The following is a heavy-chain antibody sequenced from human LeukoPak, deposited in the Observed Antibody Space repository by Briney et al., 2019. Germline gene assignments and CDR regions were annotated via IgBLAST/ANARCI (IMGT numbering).Heavy chain of an antibody. V-gene: IGHV1-46*01. CDR3: ARSGSGLDY. CDR2: INPSGGST. CDR1: GYTFTSYY. J-gene: IGHJ4*02. Sequence: ASVNVPCKASGYTFTSYYIHWVRQAPGQGLEWMGIINPSGGSTSYAQKFQGRVTMTRDSSTSTVYMELSSLRSEDTAVYYCARSGSGLDYWGQGALVTVSS. D-gene: IGHD6-19*01.